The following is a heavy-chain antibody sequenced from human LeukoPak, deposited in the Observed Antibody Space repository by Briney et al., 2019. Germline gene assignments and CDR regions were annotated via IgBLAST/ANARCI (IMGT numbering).Heavy chain of an antibody. V-gene: IGHV4-39*07. Sequence: SETLSLTCTVSGGSISSSSYYWGWIRQPPGKGLEWIGTIHYSGSTYYNTSLKSRVTISVDTSKNQFSLKLSSVTAADTAVYYCARSLKGRGSYYYYMDVWGKGTTVTISS. J-gene: IGHJ6*03. CDR1: GGSISSSSYY. D-gene: IGHD3-10*01. CDR3: ARSLKGRGSYYYYMDV. CDR2: IHYSGST.